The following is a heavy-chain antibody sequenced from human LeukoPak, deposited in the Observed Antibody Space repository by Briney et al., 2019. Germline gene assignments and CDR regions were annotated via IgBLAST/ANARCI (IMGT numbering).Heavy chain of an antibody. D-gene: IGHD4-17*01. J-gene: IGHJ4*02. CDR2: IYYSGST. CDR1: GGSISSSSYY. CDR3: ATRTVTENDY. Sequence: SETLSLTCTVSGGSISSSSYYWGWIRQPPGKGLEWIGSIYYSGSTYYNPSLKSRVTISVDTSKNQFSLKLSPVTAADTAVYYCATRTVTENDYWGQGTLVTVSS. V-gene: IGHV4-39*01.